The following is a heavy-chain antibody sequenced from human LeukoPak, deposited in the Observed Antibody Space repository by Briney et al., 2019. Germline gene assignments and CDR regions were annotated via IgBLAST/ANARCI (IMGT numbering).Heavy chain of an antibody. CDR3: ARDLERFGAYWDY. V-gene: IGHV3-23*01. J-gene: IGHJ4*02. CDR1: GFTFSSYA. CDR2: SSGSGGST. Sequence: GGSLRLSCAASGFTFSSYAMSWVRQAPGKGLEWVSASSGSGGSTYYADSVKGRFTISRDNAKNSLYLQMNSLRAEDTASYYCARDLERFGAYWDYWGQGTLVTASS. D-gene: IGHD3-10*01.